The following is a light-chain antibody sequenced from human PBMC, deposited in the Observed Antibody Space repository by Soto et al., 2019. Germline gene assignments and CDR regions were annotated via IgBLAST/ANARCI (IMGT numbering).Light chain of an antibody. Sequence: EIVLTQSPGTLSLSPGERATLSCRASQSVSSSYLAWYQQKPGQAPRVLIYDASSRATGIPDRFSGSGSGTDFTLCITRLEPEDFAVYYCQQYGSAPLTFGGGTKVDIK. J-gene: IGKJ4*01. CDR1: QSVSSSY. V-gene: IGKV3-20*01. CDR3: QQYGSAPLT. CDR2: DAS.